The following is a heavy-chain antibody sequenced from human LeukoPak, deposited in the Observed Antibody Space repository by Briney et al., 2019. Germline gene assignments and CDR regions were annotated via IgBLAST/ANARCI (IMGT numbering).Heavy chain of an antibody. J-gene: IGHJ4*02. Sequence: SETLPLTCAVSGGSISSGGYSWSWIRQPPGKGLEWIGYIYHSGSTYYNPSLKSRVTISVDRSKNQFSLKLSSVTAADTAVYYCARDSSGPLDYWGQGTLVTVSS. D-gene: IGHD3-22*01. V-gene: IGHV4-30-2*01. CDR3: ARDSSGPLDY. CDR1: GGSISSGGYS. CDR2: IYHSGST.